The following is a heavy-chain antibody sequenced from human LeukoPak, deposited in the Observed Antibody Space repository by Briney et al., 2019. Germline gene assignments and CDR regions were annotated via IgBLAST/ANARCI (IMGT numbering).Heavy chain of an antibody. J-gene: IGHJ4*02. CDR3: ARDPYSSSSYFDS. D-gene: IGHD6-6*01. V-gene: IGHV3-11*01. CDR2: ISSGGTTT. Sequence: GGSLRLSCAASGFTFSDSYMSWIRQAPGKGLEWVSYISSGGTTTYYADSVKGRFTISRDNAKNSLYLQMNSLRAEDTAVYYCARDPYSSSSYFDSWGQGTLVTVSS. CDR1: GFTFSDSY.